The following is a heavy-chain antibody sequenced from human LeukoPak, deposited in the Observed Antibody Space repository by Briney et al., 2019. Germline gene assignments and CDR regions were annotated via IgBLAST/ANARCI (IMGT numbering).Heavy chain of an antibody. CDR1: GYTFTSYG. V-gene: IGHV1-18*01. CDR3: ARDVYCSGGSCYSDGYDY. Sequence: GASVKVSCKASGYTFTSYGISWVRQAPGQGLEWMGWISAYNGNTNYAQKLQGRVTMTTDTSTSTAYMELRSLRSDDTAVYYCARDVYCSGGSCYSDGYDYWGQGTLVTVSS. J-gene: IGHJ4*02. D-gene: IGHD2-15*01. CDR2: ISAYNGNT.